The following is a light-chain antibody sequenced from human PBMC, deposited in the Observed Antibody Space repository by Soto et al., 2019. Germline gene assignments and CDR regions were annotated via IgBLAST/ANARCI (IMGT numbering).Light chain of an antibody. CDR1: TGAVTNNNF. CDR2: SMS. V-gene: IGLV7-43*01. Sequence: QTVVTQEPSLTVSPGGTVTLTCASSTGAVTNNNFPSWFQQRPGQEPGALIYSMSHKHSWTPARFSGSLLGGKAALTLSGVQPEDEADYYCLLYYNRVVVFGGGTKLTVL. J-gene: IGLJ2*01. CDR3: LLYYNRVVV.